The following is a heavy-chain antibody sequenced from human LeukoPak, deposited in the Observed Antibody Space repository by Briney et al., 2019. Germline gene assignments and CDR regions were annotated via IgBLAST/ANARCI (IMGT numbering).Heavy chain of an antibody. V-gene: IGHV3-9*01. CDR3: AKDRSNGVITMIVVGPAFDI. CDR1: GFTFDDYA. CDR2: ICWNSGSI. Sequence: GGSLRLSRAASGFTFDDYAMHWVRQAPGKGLEWVSGICWNSGSIGYADSVRGRFTTSRDNAKNALYLQMNSLRAEDTALYYCAKDRSNGVITMIVVGPAFDIWGQGTMVTVSS. D-gene: IGHD3-22*01. J-gene: IGHJ3*02.